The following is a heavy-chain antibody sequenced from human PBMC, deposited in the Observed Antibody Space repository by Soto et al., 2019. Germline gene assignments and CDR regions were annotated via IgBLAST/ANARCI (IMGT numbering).Heavy chain of an antibody. V-gene: IGHV4-59*01. D-gene: IGHD2-21*01. CDR3: ASEGAGRAPINI. Sequence: SETLSLTCTISGGSISTYYWSWIRQSPGKGLEWIGYISYLGNTNYNPSLKSRVTISVETPKNQFSLKLDSVTAADTAMYYCASEGAGRAPINIWGQGTMVTV. CDR1: GGSISTYY. J-gene: IGHJ3*02. CDR2: ISYLGNT.